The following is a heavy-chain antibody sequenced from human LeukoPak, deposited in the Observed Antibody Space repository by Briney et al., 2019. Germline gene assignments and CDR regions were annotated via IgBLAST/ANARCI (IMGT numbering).Heavy chain of an antibody. CDR3: ARGPYYYDSSGYSGHYYYYGMDV. J-gene: IGHJ6*02. Sequence: PSETLSLTCAVYGGSFSGYYWSWIRQPPGKGLEWIGEINHSGSTNYNPSLKSRVTISVDTSKNQFSLKLSSVTAADTAVYYCARGPYYYDSSGYSGHYYYYGMDVWGQGTTVTVSS. CDR2: INHSGST. V-gene: IGHV4-34*01. CDR1: GGSFSGYY. D-gene: IGHD3-22*01.